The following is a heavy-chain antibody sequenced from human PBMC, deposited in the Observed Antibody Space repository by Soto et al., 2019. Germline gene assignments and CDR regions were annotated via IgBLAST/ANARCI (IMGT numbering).Heavy chain of an antibody. J-gene: IGHJ4*02. CDR3: AREAREYCSGGSCYSRDY. CDR1: GFTVSNNY. D-gene: IGHD2-15*01. Sequence: EVLLVESGGGLVQPGGSLRLSCAASGFTVSNNYMSWVRQAPGKGLEWVSGIYSGGTTYYSDSVKGRFTISRDNSKNTLYLQMNSLRAEDTAVYYCAREAREYCSGGSCYSRDYWGQGTLVTVSS. V-gene: IGHV3-66*01. CDR2: IYSGGTT.